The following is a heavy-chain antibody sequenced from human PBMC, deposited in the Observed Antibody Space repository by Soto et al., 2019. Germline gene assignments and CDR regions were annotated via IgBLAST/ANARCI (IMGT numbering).Heavy chain of an antibody. J-gene: IGHJ4*02. V-gene: IGHV4-59*01. CDR2: VFYKGNT. D-gene: IGHD5-18*01. Sequence: QVQLQESGPGLVKPSETLSLTCTVSGGSITGYYWTWIRQPPGKGLEWIGYVFYKGNTNDNPSLKRRVTISVDTSANQFSLRLSSVTAADTAVYYCARSGDSFGFTDYWGQGTLVTVSS. CDR3: ARSGDSFGFTDY. CDR1: GGSITGYY.